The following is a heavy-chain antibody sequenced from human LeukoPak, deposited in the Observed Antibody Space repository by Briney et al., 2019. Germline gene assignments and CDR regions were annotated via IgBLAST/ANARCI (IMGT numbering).Heavy chain of an antibody. V-gene: IGHV3-23*01. Sequence: GGSLRLSCAASGFTFSSFAMSWVRQAPGKGLEWVSTISNNGGYTYYADSVQGRFTISRDNSKSTLCLQMNSLRAEDTAVYYCAKQLGYCSDGSCYFPYWGQGTLVTVSS. CDR2: ISNNGGYT. CDR3: AKQLGYCSDGSCYFPY. D-gene: IGHD2-15*01. J-gene: IGHJ4*02. CDR1: GFTFSSFA.